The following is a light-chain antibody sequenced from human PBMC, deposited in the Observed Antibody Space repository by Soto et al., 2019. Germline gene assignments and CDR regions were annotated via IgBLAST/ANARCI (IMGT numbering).Light chain of an antibody. J-gene: IGKJ1*01. CDR1: QSVSSN. Sequence: EIVMTQSPATLSVSPGERATLSCRASQSVSSNLAWYQQKPGQAPRLLIYGASTRATGIPARFSGSGSWTEFTLTISSLQSEDFAFDYCQQYNNWPFPSWTFGQGTKVEIK. CDR2: GAS. V-gene: IGKV3-15*01. CDR3: QQYNNWPFPSWT.